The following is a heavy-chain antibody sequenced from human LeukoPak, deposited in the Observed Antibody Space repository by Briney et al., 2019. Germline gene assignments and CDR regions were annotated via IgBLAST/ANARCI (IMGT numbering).Heavy chain of an antibody. CDR1: GFTFSASD. CDR2: ISSSGSYI. V-gene: IGHV3-21*01. Sequence: GGSLRLSCAASGFTFSASDMNWVRQTPGKGLEWVSSISSSGSYIYYADSVKGRLSISRDNAEKSLHLQMNSLRAEDTAVYYCARDPIYAPPPLAAFDIWGQGTLVTVSS. D-gene: IGHD3-16*01. CDR3: ARDPIYAPPPLAAFDI. J-gene: IGHJ3*02.